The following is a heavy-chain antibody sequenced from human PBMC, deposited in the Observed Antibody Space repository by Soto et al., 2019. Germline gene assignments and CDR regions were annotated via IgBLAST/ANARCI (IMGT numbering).Heavy chain of an antibody. V-gene: IGHV1-69*02. Sequence: SVKVSCKASGGTFSSYTISWVRQAPGQGLEWMGRIIPILGIANYAQKFQGRVTITADKSTSTAYMELSSLRSEDTAVYYCASNAETKSAFDYWGQGTLVNVSS. J-gene: IGHJ4*02. CDR3: ASNAETKSAFDY. CDR1: GGTFSSYT. CDR2: IIPILGIA. D-gene: IGHD1-1*01.